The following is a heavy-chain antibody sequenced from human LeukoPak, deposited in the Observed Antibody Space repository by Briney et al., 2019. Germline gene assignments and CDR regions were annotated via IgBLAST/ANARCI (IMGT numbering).Heavy chain of an antibody. CDR3: AREKVGATTNWFDP. D-gene: IGHD1-26*01. J-gene: IGHJ5*02. CDR2: IYYSGST. CDR1: GGSISSYY. Sequence: PSETLSLTCTVSGGSISSYYWTWIRQPPGKGLEWIGYIYYSGSTNYNPSLKSRVTISVDTSKNQSSLKLSSVTAADTAVYYCAREKVGATTNWFDPWGQGTLVTVSS. V-gene: IGHV4-59*12.